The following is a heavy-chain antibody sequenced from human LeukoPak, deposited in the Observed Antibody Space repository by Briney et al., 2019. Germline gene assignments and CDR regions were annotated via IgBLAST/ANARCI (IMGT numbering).Heavy chain of an antibody. CDR2: INPNSGGT. Sequence: ASVKVSCKASGYTFTGYYMHWVRQAPGQGLEWMGWINPNSGGTNYAQKFQGRVTMTRDTSISTAYMELSRLRSDDTAVYYCARQGFVVVTAIDAFDIWGQGTMVTVSS. V-gene: IGHV1-2*02. J-gene: IGHJ3*02. CDR1: GYTFTGYY. D-gene: IGHD2-21*02. CDR3: ARQGFVVVTAIDAFDI.